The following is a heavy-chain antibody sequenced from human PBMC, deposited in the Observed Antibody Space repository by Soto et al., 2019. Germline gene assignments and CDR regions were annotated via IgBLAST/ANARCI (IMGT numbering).Heavy chain of an antibody. J-gene: IGHJ4*02. CDR3: VKDLLGVPKAATLFHY. V-gene: IGHV3-30*18. CDR1: GFTFSSYG. CDR2: ISYDGSNK. D-gene: IGHD2-15*01. Sequence: GGSLRLSCAASGFTFSSYGMHWVRQAPGKGLEWVAVISYDGSNKYYADSVKGRFTISRDNSKNTLYLQMNSLRAEDTAVYYCVKDLLGVPKAATLFHYWGQGTLVTVSS.